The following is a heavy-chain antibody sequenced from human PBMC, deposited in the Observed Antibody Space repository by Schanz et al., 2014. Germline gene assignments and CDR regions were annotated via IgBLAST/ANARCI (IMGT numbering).Heavy chain of an antibody. CDR3: ATGRAASNFGSEYFLY. V-gene: IGHV3-30*09. J-gene: IGHJ1*01. CDR1: RFTFSSYT. D-gene: IGHD2-15*01. Sequence: HVQLVESGGGVVQPGRSLRLSCAASRFTFSSYTMHLVRQAPGKGLEWVALISYDGSNKYYADSVKGRFAISRENSKNTRFLQMSSLRPEDTAAYYCATGRAASNFGSEYFLYWGQGTLVTVSS. CDR2: ISYDGSNK.